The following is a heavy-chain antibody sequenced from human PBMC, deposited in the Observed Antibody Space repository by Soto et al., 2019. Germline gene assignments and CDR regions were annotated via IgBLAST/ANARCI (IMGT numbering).Heavy chain of an antibody. J-gene: IGHJ6*02. V-gene: IGHV1-18*01. Sequence: ASVKVSCKASGYTFTSYGISWVRQAPGQGLEWMGWISAYNGNTNYAQKLQGRVTMTTDTSTSTAYMELRSLRSDDTAVYYCARDSGSSKDYYYGMDVWGQGTTVTVSS. CDR2: ISAYNGNT. D-gene: IGHD1-26*01. CDR1: GYTFTSYG. CDR3: ARDSGSSKDYYYGMDV.